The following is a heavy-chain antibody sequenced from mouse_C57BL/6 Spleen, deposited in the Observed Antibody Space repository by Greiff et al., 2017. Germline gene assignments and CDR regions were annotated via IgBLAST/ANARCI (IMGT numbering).Heavy chain of an antibody. J-gene: IGHJ1*03. CDR2: SRNKANDYTT. D-gene: IGHD2-3*01. Sequence: EVQVVESGGGLVQSGRSLRLSCATSGFTFSDFYMEWVRQAPGKGLEWIAASRNKANDYTTEYSASVKGRFIVSRDTSQSILYLQMNALRAEDTAIYYCARDAMDGYGYFDVWGTGTTVTVSS. CDR1: GFTFSDFY. V-gene: IGHV7-1*01. CDR3: ARDAMDGYGYFDV.